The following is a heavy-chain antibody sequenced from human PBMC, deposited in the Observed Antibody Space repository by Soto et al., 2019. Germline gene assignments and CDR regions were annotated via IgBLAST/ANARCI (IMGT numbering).Heavy chain of an antibody. CDR2: ITHVFGTA. CDR3: ARSLEGTTVTNWFDP. D-gene: IGHD4-17*01. V-gene: IGHV1-69*01. CDR1: ADTFNSYS. Sequence: QVQLVQSGAEVTKPGSSVKVSCKASADTFNSYSLSWLRQAPGQRLERLGGITHVFGTADYAQSFEDRLTINADDSTSTVYMELSSLRSDDTAVYYGARSLEGTTVTNWFDPWGQGALVTVSS. J-gene: IGHJ5*02.